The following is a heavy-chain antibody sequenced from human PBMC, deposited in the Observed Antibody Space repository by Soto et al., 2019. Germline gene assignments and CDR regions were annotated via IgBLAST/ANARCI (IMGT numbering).Heavy chain of an antibody. CDR3: ARDRVSHDFDY. V-gene: IGHV4-34*01. Sequence: SETLSLTCAVYGGSFSGYYWSWIRQPPGKGLEWIGEINHSGSTNYNPSLKSRVTISVDTSKNQFSLKLSSVTAADTAVYYCARDRVSHDFDYWGQGTLVTVSS. D-gene: IGHD6-13*01. J-gene: IGHJ4*02. CDR2: INHSGST. CDR1: GGSFSGYY.